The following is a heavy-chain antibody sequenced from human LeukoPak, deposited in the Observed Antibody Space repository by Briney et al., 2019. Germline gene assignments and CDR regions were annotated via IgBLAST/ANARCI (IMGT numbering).Heavy chain of an antibody. V-gene: IGHV4-61*01. D-gene: IGHD4-17*01. Sequence: SETLSLTCTVSGYSISSGYYWSWIRQPPGKGLEWIGYIYYSGSTNYNPSLKSRVTISVDTSKNQFSLKLSSVTAADTAVYYCARSASPGDYGSFDYWGQGTLVTVSS. CDR1: GYSISSGYY. CDR3: ARSASPGDYGSFDY. J-gene: IGHJ4*02. CDR2: IYYSGST.